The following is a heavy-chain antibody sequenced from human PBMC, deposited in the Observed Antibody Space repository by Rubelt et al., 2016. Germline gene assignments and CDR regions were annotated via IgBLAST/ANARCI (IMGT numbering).Heavy chain of an antibody. D-gene: IGHD2-15*01. J-gene: IGHJ3*02. CDR2: ISSSSSTI. Sequence: PGKGLEWVSYISSSSSTIYYADSVKGRFTISRDNAKNSLYLQMNSLRAEDTAVYYCARGSDIVVVVAAPRNDAFDIWGQGTMVTVSS. V-gene: IGHV3-48*01. CDR3: ARGSDIVVVVAAPRNDAFDI.